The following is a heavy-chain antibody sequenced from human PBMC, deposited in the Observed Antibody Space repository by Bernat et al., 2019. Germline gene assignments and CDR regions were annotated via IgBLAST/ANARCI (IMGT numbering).Heavy chain of an antibody. CDR3: ARVPIVVVPDAQFDP. J-gene: IGHJ5*02. Sequence: QVQPVQSGAEVKKPGASVKVSCKASGYTFTSYGISWVRQAPGQGLEWMGWISAYNGNTNYAQKLQGRVTMTTDTSTSTAYMELRSLRSDDTAVYYCARVPIVVVPDAQFDPWGQGTLVTVYS. CDR1: GYTFTSYG. D-gene: IGHD2-2*01. V-gene: IGHV1-18*01. CDR2: ISAYNGNT.